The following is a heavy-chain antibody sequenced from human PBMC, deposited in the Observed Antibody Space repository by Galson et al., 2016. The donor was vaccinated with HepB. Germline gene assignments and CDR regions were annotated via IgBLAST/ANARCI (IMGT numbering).Heavy chain of an antibody. CDR3: ARDLSSAGRLADY. J-gene: IGHJ4*02. V-gene: IGHV3-33*01. Sequence: SLRLSCAASGFTFSSYGMHWVRQAPGKGLEWVAHIWYDGSNKYYANSVKGRFTVSRDNSKNTLSLQVNSLRAEDTAAYYCARDLSSAGRLADYWGQGTLVTVSS. CDR2: IWYDGSNK. D-gene: IGHD6-19*01. CDR1: GFTFSSYG.